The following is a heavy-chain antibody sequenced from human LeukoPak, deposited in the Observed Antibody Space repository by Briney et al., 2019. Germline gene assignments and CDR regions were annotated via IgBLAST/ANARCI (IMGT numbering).Heavy chain of an antibody. Sequence: GGSLRLSCGASGFIFSSYWMSWVRQAPGKGLECVANIKQDGSEKYYVDSVKGRFTISRDNVKKSLYLQMNSLRAVDTAIYYCARDPNYYDSSGYYYYWYFDLWGRGTLVTVSS. V-gene: IGHV3-7*01. J-gene: IGHJ2*01. D-gene: IGHD3-22*01. CDR1: GFIFSSYW. CDR3: ARDPNYYDSSGYYYYWYFDL. CDR2: IKQDGSEK.